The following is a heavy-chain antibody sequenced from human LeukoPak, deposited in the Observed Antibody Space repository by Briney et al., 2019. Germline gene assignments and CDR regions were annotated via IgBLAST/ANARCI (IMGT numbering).Heavy chain of an antibody. CDR3: ARVEYSHGFDY. V-gene: IGHV4-34*01. CDR1: GGSFSGYY. Sequence: SETLSLTCAVYGGSFSGYYWSWIRQPPGKGLEWIGEINHSGSTNYNPSLKSRVTISVDTSKNQFSLKLSSVTAADTAVYYCARVEYSHGFDYWGQGTLVTVSS. J-gene: IGHJ4*02. CDR2: INHSGST. D-gene: IGHD5-18*01.